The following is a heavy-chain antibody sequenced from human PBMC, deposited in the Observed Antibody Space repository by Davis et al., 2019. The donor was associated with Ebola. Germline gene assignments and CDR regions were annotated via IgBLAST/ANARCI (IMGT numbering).Heavy chain of an antibody. CDR1: GFTFSSYS. D-gene: IGHD2-21*01. V-gene: IGHV3-21*01. CDR3: ARVSPPVVVGMDV. CDR2: ISSSSSYI. J-gene: IGHJ6*02. Sequence: PGGSLRLSCAASGFTFSSYSMNWVRQAPGKGLEWVSSISSSSSYIYYADSVKGRFTISRDNAKNSLYLQMNSLRAEDTAVYYCARVSPPVVVGMDVWGQGTTVTVSS.